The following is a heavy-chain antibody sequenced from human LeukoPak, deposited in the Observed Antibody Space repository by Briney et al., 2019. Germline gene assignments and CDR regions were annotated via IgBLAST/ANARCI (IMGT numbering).Heavy chain of an antibody. CDR1: GFTFSSYS. CDR3: AKDRLLTYYYGSGSLIEY. CDR2: ISSSSTTI. V-gene: IGHV3-48*01. J-gene: IGHJ4*02. D-gene: IGHD3-10*01. Sequence: PGGSLRLSCSASGFTFSSYSINWVRQAPGKGLEWVSYISSSSTTIYYADSVKGRFTISRDNSKNTLYLQMNSLRAEDTAVYYCAKDRLLTYYYGSGSLIEYWGQGTLVTVSS.